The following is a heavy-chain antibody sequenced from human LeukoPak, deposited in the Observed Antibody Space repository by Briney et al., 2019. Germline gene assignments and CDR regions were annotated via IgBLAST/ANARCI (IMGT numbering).Heavy chain of an antibody. Sequence: GGSLRLSCAASGFTLSTYSLNWVRQAPGKGLEWVSSISSSSLYIYYADSVKGRFTISRDNAKNSLFLQMNSLRAEDTAVYYCAREGDGYNSPIDYWGQGTLVTVSS. D-gene: IGHD5-24*01. V-gene: IGHV3-21*01. CDR3: AREGDGYNSPIDY. J-gene: IGHJ4*02. CDR1: GFTLSTYS. CDR2: ISSSSLYI.